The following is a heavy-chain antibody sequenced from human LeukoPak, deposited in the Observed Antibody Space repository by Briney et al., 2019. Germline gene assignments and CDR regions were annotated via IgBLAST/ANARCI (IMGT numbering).Heavy chain of an antibody. V-gene: IGHV4-39*07. CDR3: VRDGDSSSWSPQHFDY. D-gene: IGHD6-13*01. Sequence: PSETLSLTCTVSGGSLDRCRYFWGWIRQPPGKGLEWLGSIYASESTCYNPSLQSRVTISIDTSNNQFSLNLNAVTAADTAVYYCVRDGDSSSWSPQHFDYWGQGILVIVSS. CDR2: IYASEST. J-gene: IGHJ4*02. CDR1: GGSLDRCRYF.